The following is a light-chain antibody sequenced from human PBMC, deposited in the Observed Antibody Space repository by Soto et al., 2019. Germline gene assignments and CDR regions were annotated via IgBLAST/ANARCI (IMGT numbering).Light chain of an antibody. CDR1: HSVSSSY. J-gene: IGKJ1*01. V-gene: IGKV3-20*01. Sequence: EIVLTQSPGTLSLSPGERATLSCRASHSVSSSYLAWYQQKPGQAPRVLIYGASSRATGIPDRFSGSGSGTDFTLTISRLEPEDFAVYYCQQYGRSPRTFGQGTKVEIK. CDR2: GAS. CDR3: QQYGRSPRT.